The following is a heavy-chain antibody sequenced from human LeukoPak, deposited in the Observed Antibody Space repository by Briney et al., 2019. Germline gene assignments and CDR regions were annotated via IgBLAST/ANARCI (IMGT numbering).Heavy chain of an antibody. J-gene: IGHJ3*02. CDR2: ISYDGSKR. D-gene: IGHD1-26*01. Sequence: GRSLRLSCAASGFTFSGFGMHWVRQAPGEGLEWVAVISYDGSKRSYADSVKGRFTISRDNSKNTLYLQMNSLRVEDTAVYYCTKGSLGAFDIWGQGTMVTVSS. CDR3: TKGSLGAFDI. V-gene: IGHV3-30*18. CDR1: GFTFSGFG.